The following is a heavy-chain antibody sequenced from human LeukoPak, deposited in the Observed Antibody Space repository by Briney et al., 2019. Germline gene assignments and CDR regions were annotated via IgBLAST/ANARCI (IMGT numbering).Heavy chain of an antibody. CDR2: LSLIGANK. CDR1: GFTFTNYA. Sequence: GGSVRLSCTSSGFTFTNYAMRWVRQAPGRGLEWVSSLSLIGANKYYADSVKGRSTISRDNSRNTLYLQMNSLRVEDTAVYSCAKCFSAGTGSCLGGDFDYWGQGTLVTGSS. J-gene: IGHJ4*02. CDR3: AKCFSAGTGSCLGGDFDY. V-gene: IGHV3-23*01. D-gene: IGHD2-15*01.